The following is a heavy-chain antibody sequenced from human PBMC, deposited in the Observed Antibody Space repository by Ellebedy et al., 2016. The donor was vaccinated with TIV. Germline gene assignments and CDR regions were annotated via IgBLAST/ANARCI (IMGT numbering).Heavy chain of an antibody. CDR3: YYYDSSGYQVKAAGY. Sequence: MPGGSLRLSCTVSGGSISSSSYYWGWIRQPPGKGLEWIGSIYYSGSTYYNPSLKSRVTISVDTSKNQFSLKLSSVTAADTAVYYCYYYDSSGYQVKAAGYWGQGTLVTVSS. D-gene: IGHD3-22*01. J-gene: IGHJ4*02. CDR1: GGSISSSSYY. CDR2: IYYSGST. V-gene: IGHV4-39*07.